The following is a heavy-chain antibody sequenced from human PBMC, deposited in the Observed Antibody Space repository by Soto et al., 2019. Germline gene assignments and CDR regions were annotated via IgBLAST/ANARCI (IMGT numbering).Heavy chain of an antibody. D-gene: IGHD2-21*01. J-gene: IGHJ6*01. CDR3: ARTSIARSKGVSNYYG. CDR2: IIPIFGTA. CDR1: GPPFSSYA. Sequence: ASVKASCKASGPPFSSYAISSARQHPGQALESTGGIIPIFGTANHAQTLQGRVTITADESTSTAYMELSSPRSEDTAVYYCARTSIARSKGVSNYYG. V-gene: IGHV1-69*13.